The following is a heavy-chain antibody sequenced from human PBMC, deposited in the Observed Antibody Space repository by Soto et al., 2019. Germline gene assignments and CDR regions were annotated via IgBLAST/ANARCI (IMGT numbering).Heavy chain of an antibody. V-gene: IGHV1-18*01. CDR3: ARRKVWSGYPAIPLACYYGMDV. CDR2: ISAYNGNT. Sequence: QVQLVQSGAEVKKPGASVKVSCKASGYTFTSYGISWVRQAPGQGLEWMGWISAYNGNTNYAQKLQGRVTMTTDTSPSTVYMELRSLRSDDTAVYFCARRKVWSGYPAIPLACYYGMDVWGQGTTVTVSS. CDR1: GYTFTSYG. J-gene: IGHJ6*02. D-gene: IGHD3-3*01.